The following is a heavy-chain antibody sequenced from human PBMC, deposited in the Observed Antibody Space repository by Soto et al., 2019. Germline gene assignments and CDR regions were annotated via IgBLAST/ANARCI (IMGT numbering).Heavy chain of an antibody. CDR3: ARARRGLRFLEWLLQHDYNWLDP. CDR1: GGSISSGDYY. V-gene: IGHV4-30-4*01. D-gene: IGHD3-3*01. Sequence: SETLSLTCTVSGGSISSGDYYWSWIRQPPGKGLEWIGYIYYSGSTYYNPSLKSRVTISVDTSKNQFSLKLSSVTAADAAVYYCARARRGLRFLEWLLQHDYNWLDPWGQGTLVTVS. J-gene: IGHJ5*02. CDR2: IYYSGST.